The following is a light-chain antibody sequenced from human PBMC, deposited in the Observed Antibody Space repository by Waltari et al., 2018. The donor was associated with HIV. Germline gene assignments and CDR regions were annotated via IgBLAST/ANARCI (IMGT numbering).Light chain of an antibody. V-gene: IGKV1-33*01. J-gene: IGKJ2*02. CDR1: QDISNY. CDR3: QQYDNLPRT. Sequence: DIQMTQSPSSLSAYVGDRVTITCQASQDISNYLNWYQQKPGKAPKLLIYDASNLETGVPSRFSGSGSGTDFTFTISSLQPEDIATYYCQQYDNLPRTFGQGTKLDIK. CDR2: DAS.